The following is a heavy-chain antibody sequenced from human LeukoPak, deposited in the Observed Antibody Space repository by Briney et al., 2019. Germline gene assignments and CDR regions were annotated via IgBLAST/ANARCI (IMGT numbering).Heavy chain of an antibody. CDR1: GFTFGSYA. Sequence: GGSLRLSCAASGFTFGSYAMHWVRQAPGKGLEWVAVRSYDGNNKYYADSVKGRFTISRDNSKNTLYLQMNSLRAEDTAVYYCARGDYSSSWYVDYWGQGTLATVSS. CDR2: RSYDGNNK. D-gene: IGHD6-13*01. CDR3: ARGDYSSSWYVDY. J-gene: IGHJ4*02. V-gene: IGHV3-30*04.